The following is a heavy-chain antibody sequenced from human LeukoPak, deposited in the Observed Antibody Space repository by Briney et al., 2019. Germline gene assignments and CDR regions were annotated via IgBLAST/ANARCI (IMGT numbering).Heavy chain of an antibody. D-gene: IGHD4-17*01. V-gene: IGHV1-2*02. Sequence: ASVKVSCKASGHTFTGYYMHWLRQAPGQGLEWMGWINPNGGGTNYAQKFQGRVTMTRDTSISTAYMELSRLRSDDTAVYYGARSDTVTTADYWGQGTLVTVSS. CDR1: GHTFTGYY. J-gene: IGHJ4*02. CDR3: ARSDTVTTADY. CDR2: INPNGGGT.